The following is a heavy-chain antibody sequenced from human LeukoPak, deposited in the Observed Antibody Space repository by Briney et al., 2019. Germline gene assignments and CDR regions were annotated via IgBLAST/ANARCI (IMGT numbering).Heavy chain of an antibody. Sequence: PSETLSLTCTVSGGSINSYYWSWIRQPPGKGLEWIGYIYYSGTTTYNPSHSSRVTISVDTSNSNFSLKLSSVTAADTAVYYCARRYSYGYSAFDIWGQGTMVTVSS. D-gene: IGHD5-18*01. V-gene: IGHV4-59*08. CDR3: ARRYSYGYSAFDI. J-gene: IGHJ3*02. CDR2: IYYSGTT. CDR1: GGSINSYY.